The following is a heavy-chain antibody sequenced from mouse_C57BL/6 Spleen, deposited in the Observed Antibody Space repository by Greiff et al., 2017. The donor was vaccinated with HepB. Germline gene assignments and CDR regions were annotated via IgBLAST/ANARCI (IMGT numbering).Heavy chain of an antibody. CDR1: GYAFSSSW. Sequence: QVQLKQSGPELVKPGASVKISCKASGYAFSSSWMNWVKQRPGKGLEWIGRIYPGDGDTNYNGKFKGKATLTADKSSSTAYMQLSSLTSEDSAVYFCARGDYSNFFAYWGQGTLVTVSA. CDR2: IYPGDGDT. CDR3: ARGDYSNFFAY. V-gene: IGHV1-82*01. J-gene: IGHJ3*01. D-gene: IGHD2-5*01.